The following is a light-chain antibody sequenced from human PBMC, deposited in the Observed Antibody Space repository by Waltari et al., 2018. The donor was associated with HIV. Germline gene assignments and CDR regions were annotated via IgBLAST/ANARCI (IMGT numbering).Light chain of an antibody. CDR2: VAS. V-gene: IGKV1-39*01. J-gene: IGKJ2*01. Sequence: DIQMTQSPSTLPASVGDRVTITCRASQNIGSLLNWYQQRSGEAPKLLISVASTLSDDVPSRFSGSRSGNDFTLTIKNLQPEDFATYFCQQSSSTPYTFGPGTKL. CDR3: QQSSSTPYT. CDR1: QNIGSL.